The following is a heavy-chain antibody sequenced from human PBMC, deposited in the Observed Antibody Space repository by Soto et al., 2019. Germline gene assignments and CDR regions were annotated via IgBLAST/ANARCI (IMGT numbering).Heavy chain of an antibody. CDR3: ARVVPGAEAWFGP. CDR2: ISLYSDGT. Sequence: GASVKVSCKTSGYTFSNYGITWVRQAPGQPLEWLGWISLYSDGTNYAQRFQGRVSMTTDTSTTTAYMELRSLRSDDTAVYYCARVVPGAEAWFGPWGQGTLVTVSS. CDR1: GYTFSNYG. D-gene: IGHD2-2*01. J-gene: IGHJ5*02. V-gene: IGHV1-18*01.